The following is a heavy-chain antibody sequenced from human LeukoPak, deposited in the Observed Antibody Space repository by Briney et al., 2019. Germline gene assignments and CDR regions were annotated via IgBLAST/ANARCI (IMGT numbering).Heavy chain of an antibody. CDR1: GYSISSDSY. J-gene: IGHJ6*03. Sequence: SETLSLTCAVSGYSISSDSYWGWIRQPPGKGLEWIGSIYHSGSTYYNSSLKSRVTISVDTSKNQFSLKLSSVTAADTAVYFCARGSRTTAFHFYYYMDVWGKGTTVTVPS. CDR2: IYHSGST. CDR3: ARGSRTTAFHFYYYMDV. D-gene: IGHD1-1*01. V-gene: IGHV4-38-2*01.